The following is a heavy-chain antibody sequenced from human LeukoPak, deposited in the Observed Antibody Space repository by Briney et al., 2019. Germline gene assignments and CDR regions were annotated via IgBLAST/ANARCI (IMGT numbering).Heavy chain of an antibody. V-gene: IGHV1-69*13. CDR3: ARRGGSYRQRHDAFDI. CDR1: GGTFSSYA. CDR2: IIPIFGTA. J-gene: IGHJ3*02. D-gene: IGHD1-26*01. Sequence: SVKVSCQASGGTFSSYAISWVRQAPGQGLEWMGGIIPIFGTANYAQKFQGRVTITADESTSTAYMELSSLRSEDTAVYYCARRGGSYRQRHDAFDIWGQGTMVTVSS.